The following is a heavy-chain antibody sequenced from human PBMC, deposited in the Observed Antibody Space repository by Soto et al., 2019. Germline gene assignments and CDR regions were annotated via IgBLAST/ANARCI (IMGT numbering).Heavy chain of an antibody. Sequence: GGSLRLSCAASGFTFSSYAMSWVRQAPGKGLEWVSAISGSGGSTYYADSVKGRFTISRDNSKNTLYLQMNSLRAEDTAVYYCAKDMPLGYCSSTSCYAADAFDIWGQGTMVTVSS. V-gene: IGHV3-23*01. CDR2: ISGSGGST. CDR1: GFTFSSYA. D-gene: IGHD2-2*01. J-gene: IGHJ3*02. CDR3: AKDMPLGYCSSTSCYAADAFDI.